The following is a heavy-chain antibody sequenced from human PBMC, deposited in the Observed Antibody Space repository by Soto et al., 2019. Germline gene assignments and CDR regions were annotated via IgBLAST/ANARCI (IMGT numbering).Heavy chain of an antibody. CDR2: MFHSGTK. Sequence: SETLSLTCSVSGGSASSGGYYWSWLRRTPGKGLEWIASMFHSGTKYYNPSLKHRVSISVDTSKDEISLKLSSSTAVDTAVYYCARRGERAAATYCFDPWGQGILVTVSS. CDR3: ARRGERAAATYCFDP. V-gene: IGHV4-39*01. D-gene: IGHD6-13*01. CDR1: GGSASSGGYY. J-gene: IGHJ5*01.